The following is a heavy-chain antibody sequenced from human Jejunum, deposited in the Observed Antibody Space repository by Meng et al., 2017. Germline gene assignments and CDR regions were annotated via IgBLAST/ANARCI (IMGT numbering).Heavy chain of an antibody. CDR2: MYHGGST. J-gene: IGHJ5*02. D-gene: IGHD3-16*01. Sequence: VRLQDAGPGLVKPSGTMSLACAFSGVSISSNHWWSWVRQPPGKGLEWIGEMYHGGSTNYNPSLKSRVNISVDKSKNQFSLKLTSVTAADTGVYYCLNYVWGSPPTGVLSWGQGTLVTVSS. CDR3: LNYVWGSPPTGVLS. V-gene: IGHV4-4*02. CDR1: GVSISSNHW.